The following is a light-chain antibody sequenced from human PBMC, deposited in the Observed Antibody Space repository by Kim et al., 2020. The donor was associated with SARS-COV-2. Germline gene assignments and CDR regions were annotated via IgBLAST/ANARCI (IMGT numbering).Light chain of an antibody. J-gene: IGLJ3*02. CDR3: QTWGAGSWV. V-gene: IGLV4-69*01. Sequence: QLVLTQSPSASASLGASVKLTCTLSSGPSSYAIAWHQQQPEKGPRFLMKVNSDGSHSKGDGIPDRFSGSSSGAERYLTISSLQSEDEADYYCQTWGAGSWVFGGGTQLTVL. CDR2: VNSDGSH. CDR1: SGPSSYA.